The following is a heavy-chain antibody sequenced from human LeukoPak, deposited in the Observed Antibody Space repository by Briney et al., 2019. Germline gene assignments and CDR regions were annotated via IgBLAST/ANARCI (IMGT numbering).Heavy chain of an antibody. V-gene: IGHV4-34*01. Sequence: SETLSLTCAVYGGSFSGYYWSWIRQPPGRGLEWIGEINHSGSTNYNPSLKSRVTISVDTSKNQFSLKLSSVTAADTAVYYCARGLAGSGKDYWGQGTLVTVSS. J-gene: IGHJ4*02. CDR3: ARGLAGSGKDY. D-gene: IGHD3-10*01. CDR2: INHSGST. CDR1: GGSFSGYY.